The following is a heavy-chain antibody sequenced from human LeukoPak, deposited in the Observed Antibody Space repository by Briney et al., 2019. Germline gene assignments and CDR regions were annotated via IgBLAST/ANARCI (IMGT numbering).Heavy chain of an antibody. V-gene: IGHV1-69*04. CDR1: GGTFSSYA. CDR2: IIPILGIA. CDR3: ARDGSERVDDY. Sequence: SVKVSCKASGGTFSSYAISWVRQAPGQELEWMGRIIPILGIANYAQKFQGRVTITADKSTSTAYMELSSLRSEDTAVYYCARDGSERVDDYWGQGTLVTVSS. D-gene: IGHD1-1*01. J-gene: IGHJ4*02.